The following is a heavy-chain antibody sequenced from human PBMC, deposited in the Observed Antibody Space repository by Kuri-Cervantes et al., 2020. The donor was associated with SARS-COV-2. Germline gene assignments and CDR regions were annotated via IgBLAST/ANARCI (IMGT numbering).Heavy chain of an antibody. CDR2: IYYTGST. D-gene: IGHD6-13*01. J-gene: IGHJ6*02. Sequence: GSLRLSCTVSGGSVSSGSYYWSWIRQPPGKGLEWIGYIYYTGSTNYSPSLKSRVTISVDTSKNQFSLKLSSVTAADTAVYYCARVAAGTIEDYYYGMDVWGQGTTVTAP. V-gene: IGHV4-61*01. CDR1: GGSVSSGSYY. CDR3: ARVAAGTIEDYYYGMDV.